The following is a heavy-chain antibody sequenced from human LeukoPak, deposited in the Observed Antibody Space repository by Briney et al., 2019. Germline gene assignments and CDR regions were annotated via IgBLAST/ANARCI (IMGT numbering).Heavy chain of an antibody. CDR2: ISAYNGNT. CDR3: ARDVKVQLWLPGAFDI. J-gene: IGHJ3*02. CDR1: GYTFTSYG. V-gene: IGHV1-18*04. Sequence: ASVKVSCKASGYTFTSYGISWVRQAPGQGLEWMGWISAYNGNTNYAQKLQGRVTMTTDTSTSTAYMELRSLRSDDTAVYYCARDVKVQLWLPGAFDIWGQGTMVNVSS. D-gene: IGHD5-18*01.